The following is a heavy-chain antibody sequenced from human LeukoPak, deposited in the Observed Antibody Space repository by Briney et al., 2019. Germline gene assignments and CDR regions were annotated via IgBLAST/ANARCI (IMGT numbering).Heavy chain of an antibody. Sequence: SETLSLTCTVAGGSINNYYWSWIRQPPGKGLEWIGYIYYRGSTNYNPSLKSRVTFSVDTSKNQFSLKLNSVTAADTAVYYCARGGDYGDLRYFDYWGQGTLVTVSS. CDR1: GGSINNYY. CDR3: ARGGDYGDLRYFDY. J-gene: IGHJ4*02. CDR2: IYYRGST. V-gene: IGHV4-59*01. D-gene: IGHD4-17*01.